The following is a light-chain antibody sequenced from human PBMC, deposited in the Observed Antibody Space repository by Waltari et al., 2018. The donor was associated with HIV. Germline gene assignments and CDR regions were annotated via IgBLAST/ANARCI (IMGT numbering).Light chain of an antibody. CDR3: QAWDSNNYV. CDR1: KLGNRF. J-gene: IGLJ1*01. V-gene: IGLV3-1*01. CDR2: QDS. Sequence: DLSQPASVSVSPGQTATVTCSGDKLGNRFVCWYRQKSGQSPELIIYQDSRRPSGISDRFSVATSGSKATLTIRETQSIDEGDYDCQAWDSNNYVFGSGTRVTVL.